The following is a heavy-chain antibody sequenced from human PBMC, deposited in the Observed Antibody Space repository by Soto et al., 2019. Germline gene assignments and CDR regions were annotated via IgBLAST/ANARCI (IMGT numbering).Heavy chain of an antibody. D-gene: IGHD6-6*01. CDR2: IYYSGST. V-gene: IGHV4-39*01. J-gene: IGHJ6*02. Sequence: ETLSLTCTVSGGSISSSSYYWGWIRQPPGKGLEWIGSIYYSGSTYYNPSLKSRVTISVDTSKNQFSLKLSSVTAADTAVYYCARHGNPSIAARRGNYYYGMDVWGQGTTVTVSS. CDR1: GGSISSSSYY. CDR3: ARHGNPSIAARRGNYYYGMDV.